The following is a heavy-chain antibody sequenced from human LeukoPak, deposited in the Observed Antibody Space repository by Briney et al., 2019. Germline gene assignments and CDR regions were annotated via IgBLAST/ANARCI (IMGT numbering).Heavy chain of an antibody. CDR2: INHNGNVN. CDR1: GFTFSSNA. V-gene: IGHV3-7*03. Sequence: PGGSLRLSCAASGFTFSSNAMNWARQAAGKGLEWVASINHNGNVNYYVDSVKGRFTISRDNAKNSLYLQMSNLRAEDTAVYFCARGGGLDVWGQGATVTVSS. CDR3: ARGGGLDV. J-gene: IGHJ6*02. D-gene: IGHD3-16*01.